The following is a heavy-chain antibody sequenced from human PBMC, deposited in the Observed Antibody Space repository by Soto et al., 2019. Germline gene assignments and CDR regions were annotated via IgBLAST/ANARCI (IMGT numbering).Heavy chain of an antibody. D-gene: IGHD3-16*01. V-gene: IGHV4-59*01. CDR1: GGSISSYY. J-gene: IGHJ4*02. Sequence: SGTLSLTCTVSGGSISSYYWSWIRQPPGKGLEWIGYIYYSGSTNYNPSLKSRVTISVDTSKNQFSLKLSSVTAADTAVYYCASSPGDPLFDYWGQGTLVTVSS. CDR2: IYYSGST. CDR3: ASSPGDPLFDY.